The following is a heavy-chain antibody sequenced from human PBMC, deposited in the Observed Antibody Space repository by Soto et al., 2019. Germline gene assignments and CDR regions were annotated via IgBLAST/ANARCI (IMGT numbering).Heavy chain of an antibody. CDR2: IRGSGTNT. D-gene: IGHD1-26*01. J-gene: IGHJ4*02. CDR1: GFTFSGYA. CDR3: AKAETPIAGGRPFDY. V-gene: IGHV3-23*01. Sequence: EVQLLESGGGLVQPGGSLRLSCAGSGFTFSGYAMSWVRQAPGQGLEWVSTIRGSGTNTYYADSVKGRFTVSRDNSKNTLFLEMDSLRADDTAVYFCAKAETPIAGGRPFDYWGQGTLVTVSS.